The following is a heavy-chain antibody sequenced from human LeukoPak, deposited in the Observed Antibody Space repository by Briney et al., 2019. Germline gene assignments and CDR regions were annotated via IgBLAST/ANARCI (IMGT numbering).Heavy chain of an antibody. CDR2: INPNSGGT. CDR3: ARLITMVRGVTVDY. Sequence: VASVKVSCKASGYTFTGYYMHWVRQAPGQGLEWMGWINPNSGGTNYAQKFQGRVTMTRDTSISTAYMELSRLRSDDTAVYYCARLITMVRGVTVDYWGQGTLVTVSS. D-gene: IGHD3-10*01. J-gene: IGHJ4*02. V-gene: IGHV1-2*02. CDR1: GYTFTGYY.